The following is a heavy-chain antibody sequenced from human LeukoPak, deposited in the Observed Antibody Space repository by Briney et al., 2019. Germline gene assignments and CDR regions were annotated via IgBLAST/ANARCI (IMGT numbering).Heavy chain of an antibody. D-gene: IGHD3-22*01. CDR3: ARVAYYYDSSGRKPGTPGPVFDY. Sequence: GASVKVSCKASGYTFTSYGISWVRQAPGQGLEWMGWISAYNGNANYAQKLQGRVTMTTDTSTSTAYMELRSLRSDDTAVYYCARVAYYYDSSGRKPGTPGPVFDYWGQGTLVTVSS. V-gene: IGHV1-18*01. J-gene: IGHJ4*02. CDR1: GYTFTSYG. CDR2: ISAYNGNA.